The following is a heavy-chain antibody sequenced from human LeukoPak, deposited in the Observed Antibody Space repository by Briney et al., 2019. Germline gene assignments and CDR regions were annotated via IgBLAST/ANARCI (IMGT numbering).Heavy chain of an antibody. J-gene: IGHJ4*02. CDR1: GYTFAKYF. D-gene: IGHD6-13*01. V-gene: IGHV1-46*01. Sequence: ASVKVSCKASGYTFAKYFMHWVRQAPGQGLEWMGIINPSGGSTSYAQKFQGRVTMTRDMSTSTVYMELSSLRSEDTAVYYCAGIAAAGTGFDYWGQGTLVTVSS. CDR2: INPSGGST. CDR3: AGIAAAGTGFDY.